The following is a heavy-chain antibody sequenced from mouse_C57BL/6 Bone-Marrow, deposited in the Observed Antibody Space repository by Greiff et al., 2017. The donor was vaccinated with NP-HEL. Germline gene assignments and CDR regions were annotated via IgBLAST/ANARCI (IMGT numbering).Heavy chain of an antibody. CDR3: ARDDSLYYYAMDY. CDR2: ISDGGSYT. D-gene: IGHD2-4*01. Sequence: EVQLVESGGGLVKPGGSLKLSCAASGFTFSSYAMSWVRQTPEKRLEWVATISDGGSYTYYPDNVKGRFTISRDNAKNNLYLQMSHLKSEDTAMYYWARDDSLYYYAMDYWGQGTSVTVSS. CDR1: GFTFSSYA. V-gene: IGHV5-4*01. J-gene: IGHJ4*01.